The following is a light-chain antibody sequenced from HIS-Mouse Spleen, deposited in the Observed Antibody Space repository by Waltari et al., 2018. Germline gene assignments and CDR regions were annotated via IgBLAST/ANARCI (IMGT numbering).Light chain of an antibody. J-gene: IGLJ3*02. Sequence: QSALTQPASVSGSPGQSITLSCTGTSSDVGSYNLLSWYQQHPGKAPKLMIYEGRKRPSGVSNRFSGSKSGNTASLTISGLQAEDEADYYCCSYAGSSTWVFGGGTKLTVL. CDR2: EGR. CDR1: SSDVGSYNL. CDR3: CSYAGSSTWV. V-gene: IGLV2-23*01.